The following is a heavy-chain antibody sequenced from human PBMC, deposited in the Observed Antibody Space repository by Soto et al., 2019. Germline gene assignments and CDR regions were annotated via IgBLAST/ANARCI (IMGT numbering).Heavy chain of an antibody. CDR3: ASSTYYDFWSGYYFDY. V-gene: IGHV1-69*01. J-gene: IGHJ4*02. Sequence: QVQLVQSGAEVKKPGSSVKVSCKASGGTFSSYAISWVRQAPGQGLAWMGGIIPSCGTANYAQKCQGRVTSTADESTSTAYMELSSLRSEDTAVYYCASSTYYDFWSGYYFDYWGQGTLVTVSS. CDR1: GGTFSSYA. CDR2: IIPSCGTA. D-gene: IGHD3-3*01.